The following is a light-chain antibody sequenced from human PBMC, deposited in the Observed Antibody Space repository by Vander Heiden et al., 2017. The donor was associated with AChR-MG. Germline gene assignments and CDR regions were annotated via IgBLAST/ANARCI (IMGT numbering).Light chain of an antibody. CDR2: GES. V-gene: IGKV3-15*01. CDR3: QQESKWPRT. Sequence: EIVMTLSPATLSVSPGERATLACRASQSFRSNLGWYQQKPGQAPRLLIYGESTRAIGIPARFSGSGSGTEFTLTISSLQSEDFAVYYCQQESKWPRTFGQGTKVDIK. J-gene: IGKJ1*01. CDR1: QSFRSN.